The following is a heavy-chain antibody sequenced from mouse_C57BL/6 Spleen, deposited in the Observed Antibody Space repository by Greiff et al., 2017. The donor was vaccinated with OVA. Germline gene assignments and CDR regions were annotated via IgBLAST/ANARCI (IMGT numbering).Heavy chain of an antibody. V-gene: IGHV1-64*01. CDR1: GYTFTSYW. CDR2: IHPNSGST. CDR3: ARQEGWYFDV. J-gene: IGHJ1*03. Sequence: QVQLQQPGAELVKPGASVKLSCKASGYTFTSYWMPWVKQRPGQGLEWIGMIHPNSGSTNYNEKFKSKATLTVDKSSSTAYMQLSSLTSEDSAVYNCARQEGWYFDVWGTGTTVTVSS.